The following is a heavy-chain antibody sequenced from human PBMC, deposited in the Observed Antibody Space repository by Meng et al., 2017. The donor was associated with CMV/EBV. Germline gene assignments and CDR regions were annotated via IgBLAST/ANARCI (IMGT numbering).Heavy chain of an antibody. CDR1: GGSFSSGSYY. Sequence: SETLSLTCTASGGSFSSGSYYWSWIRQPPGKGLEWIGYIYYSGSTNYNPSLKSRVTISADTSKNQFSLKLSSVTAADTAVYYCAKDAHIVVVPAALYYWGQGTLVTVSS. CDR3: AKDAHIVVVPAALYY. J-gene: IGHJ4*02. D-gene: IGHD2-2*01. CDR2: IYYSGST. V-gene: IGHV4-61*01.